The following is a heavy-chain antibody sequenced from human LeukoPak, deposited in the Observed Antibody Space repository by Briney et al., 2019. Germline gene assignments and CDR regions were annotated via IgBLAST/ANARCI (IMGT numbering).Heavy chain of an antibody. CDR3: ARGGYCSSTSCYKARTVDY. Sequence: SETLSLTCTVSGGSISSHYWSWIRQPPGKGLEWIGYIYYSGSTNYNPSLKSRVTISVDTSKNQFSLKLSSVTAADTAVYYCARGGYCSSTSCYKARTVDYWGQGTLVTVSS. D-gene: IGHD2-2*02. CDR2: IYYSGST. J-gene: IGHJ4*02. V-gene: IGHV4-59*08. CDR1: GGSISSHY.